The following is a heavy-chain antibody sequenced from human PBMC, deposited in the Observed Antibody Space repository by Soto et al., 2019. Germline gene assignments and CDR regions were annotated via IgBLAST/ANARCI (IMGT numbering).Heavy chain of an antibody. V-gene: IGHV3-20*04. CDR3: AKDLKVRGVWVFDY. J-gene: IGHJ4*02. CDR2: ISTNGGST. Sequence: GGSLRLSCAASGFTFDDYGMNWVRQAPGKGLEWVSGISTNGGSTGYADSVKGRFTISRDNSKNTLYLQMNSLRAEDTAVYYCAKDLKVRGVWVFDYWGQGTLVTVSS. D-gene: IGHD3-10*01. CDR1: GFTFDDYG.